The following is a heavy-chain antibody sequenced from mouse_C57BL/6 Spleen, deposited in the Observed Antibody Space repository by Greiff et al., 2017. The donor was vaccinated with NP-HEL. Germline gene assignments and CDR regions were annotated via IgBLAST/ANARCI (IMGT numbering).Heavy chain of an antibody. CDR1: GYTFTSYD. D-gene: IGHD1-1*01. V-gene: IGHV1-85*01. J-gene: IGHJ2*01. CDR2: IYPRDGST. CDR3: ARSDYYGSSYVHFDY. Sequence: QVQLQQSGPELVKPGASVKLSCKASGYTFTSYDINWVKQRPGQGLEWIGWIYPRDGSTKYNEKFKGKATLTVDTSSSTAYMELHSLTSEDSAVYFCARSDYYGSSYVHFDYWGQGTTLTVSS.